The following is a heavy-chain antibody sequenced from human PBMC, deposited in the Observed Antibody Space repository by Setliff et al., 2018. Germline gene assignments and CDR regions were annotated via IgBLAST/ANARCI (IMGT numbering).Heavy chain of an antibody. V-gene: IGHV4-59*01. Sequence: PSETLSLTCTVSGGSISSYYWSWIRQPPGKGLEWIGYIYYSGSTNYNPSLKSRVTIPVDTSKNQFSLKLSSVTAADTAVYYCARYRGNYYDSSGYYSGDAFDIWGQGTMVTVSS. CDR3: ARYRGNYYDSSGYYSGDAFDI. CDR2: IYYSGST. D-gene: IGHD3-22*01. CDR1: GGSISSYY. J-gene: IGHJ3*02.